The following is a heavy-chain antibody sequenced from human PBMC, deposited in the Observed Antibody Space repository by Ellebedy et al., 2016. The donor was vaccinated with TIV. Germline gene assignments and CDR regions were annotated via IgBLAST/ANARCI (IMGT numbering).Heavy chain of an antibody. CDR3: TTLTYDILTGYYWI. V-gene: IGHV3-15*01. D-gene: IGHD3-9*01. J-gene: IGHJ4*02. CDR1: GLTFNNVW. Sequence: PGGSLRLSCAAAGLTFNNVWMSWVRQAPGKGLEWVGRIKSKSDGGTTDYAAPVKGRFTISRDDSKNTVSLQVNSLKIEDTAVYYCTTLTYDILTGYYWIWGQGTLVTVSS. CDR2: IKSKSDGGTT.